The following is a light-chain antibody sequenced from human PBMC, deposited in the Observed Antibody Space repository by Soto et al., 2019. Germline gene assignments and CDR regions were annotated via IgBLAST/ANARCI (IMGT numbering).Light chain of an antibody. J-gene: IGKJ5*01. CDR1: QSINSN. CDR2: DAS. CDR3: QQRSNWPPRMYT. Sequence: DIVMTQSPVTLFVSPGERATLSCRASQSINSNLAWYQQKPGQAPRLLIYDASNRATGIPARFSGSGSGTDFTLTISSLGPEDFAVYYCQQRSNWPPRMYTFGQGTRLEIK. V-gene: IGKV3-11*01.